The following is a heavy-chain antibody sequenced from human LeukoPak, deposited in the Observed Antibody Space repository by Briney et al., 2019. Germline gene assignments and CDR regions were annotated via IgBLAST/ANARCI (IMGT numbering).Heavy chain of an antibody. CDR1: GYTFSDYY. D-gene: IGHD2-2*01. V-gene: IGHV1-2*01. CDR3: AREELSGSCTSRCSGLGY. CDR2: SNPNSSGT. J-gene: IGHJ4*02. Sequence: ASVTVTRKCSGYTFSDYYMHWVRPPPAQGVAGMGGSNPNSSGTNYAEKSQRRVTRTREKSISTASKELSRLRSDDTAVYYCAREELSGSCTSRCSGLGYWGQGALVTVSS.